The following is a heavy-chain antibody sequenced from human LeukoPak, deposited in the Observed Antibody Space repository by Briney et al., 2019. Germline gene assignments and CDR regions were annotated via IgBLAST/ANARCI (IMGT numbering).Heavy chain of an antibody. CDR1: GGTFTSYA. J-gene: IGHJ5*02. CDR2: NIPIFGTT. V-gene: IGHV1-69*01. D-gene: IGHD2-15*01. Sequence: GSSVKVSCKASGGTFTSYAISWVRQAPGQGLEWMGGNIPIFGTTNYAQTFQDRVTITADDPPSTVYLELSSLRSEDTAVYYCGKVESAYCSGVNCYFNWFDTWGQGTLVTVSS. CDR3: GKVESAYCSGVNCYFNWFDT.